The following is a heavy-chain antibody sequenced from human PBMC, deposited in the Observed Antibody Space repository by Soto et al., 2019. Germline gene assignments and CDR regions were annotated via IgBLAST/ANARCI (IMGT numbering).Heavy chain of an antibody. J-gene: IGHJ4*02. CDR3: ARGQFRWLQLL. V-gene: IGHV4-59*01. Sequence: XETLTLPFTVSGGSISSYEWGWIRQPPGKGLEWIGYIYYSGSTNYNPSLKSRVTISVDTSKNQFSLKLSSVTAADTAVYYCARGQFRWLQLLWGQGTLVTV. D-gene: IGHD5-18*01. CDR2: IYYSGST. CDR1: GGSISSYE.